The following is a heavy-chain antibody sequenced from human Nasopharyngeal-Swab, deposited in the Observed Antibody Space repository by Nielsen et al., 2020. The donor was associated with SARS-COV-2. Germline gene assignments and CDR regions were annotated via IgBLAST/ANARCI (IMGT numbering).Heavy chain of an antibody. CDR1: GFTFSSYW. Sequence: GESLKISCAASGFTFSSYWMSWVRQAPGKGPEWVANIKQDGSEKYYVDSVKGRFTISRDNAKNSLYLQMNSLRAEDTAVYYCAAEATGTDAFDIWGQGTMVTVSS. V-gene: IGHV3-7*01. D-gene: IGHD6-13*01. CDR2: IKQDGSEK. J-gene: IGHJ3*02. CDR3: AAEATGTDAFDI.